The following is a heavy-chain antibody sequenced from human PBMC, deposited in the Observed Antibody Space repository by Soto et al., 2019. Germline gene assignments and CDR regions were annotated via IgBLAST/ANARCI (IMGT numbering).Heavy chain of an antibody. CDR3: ARDRRPSIYSGLAV. D-gene: IGHD2-2*01. CDR2: IDGSSATT. Sequence: GGSLRLSCAASGFTVSDYAMSWVRQAPGKGLEWVSAIDGSSATTNYADSVKGRFTISRDNSKNTLFLHMSGLRAEDTAVHYCARDRRPSIYSGLAVWGQGTTVTVSS. CDR1: GFTVSDYA. V-gene: IGHV3-23*01. J-gene: IGHJ6*02.